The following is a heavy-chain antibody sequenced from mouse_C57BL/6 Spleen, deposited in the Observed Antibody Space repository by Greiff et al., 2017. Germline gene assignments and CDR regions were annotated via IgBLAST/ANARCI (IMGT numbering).Heavy chain of an antibody. D-gene: IGHD2-3*01. Sequence: VQLKESGGGLVKPGGSLKLSCAASGFTFSDYGMHWVRQAPEKGLEWVAYISSGSSTIYYADTVKGRFTISRDNAKNTLFLQMTSLRSEDTAMYYCALDGYYSYYAMDYWGQGTSVTVSS. CDR3: ALDGYYSYYAMDY. CDR2: ISSGSSTI. J-gene: IGHJ4*01. CDR1: GFTFSDYG. V-gene: IGHV5-17*01.